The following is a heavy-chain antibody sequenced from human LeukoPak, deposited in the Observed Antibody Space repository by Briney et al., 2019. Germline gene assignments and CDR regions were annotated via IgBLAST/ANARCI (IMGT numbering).Heavy chain of an antibody. Sequence: GGSLRLSCAASGFTFSSYGMHWVRQAPGKGLEWVAFIRYDGSNKYYADSVKGRFTISRDNSKNTLYLQMNSLRAEDTAVYYCSKFYIGDSGSDYFDYWGQGTLVTVSS. CDR3: SKFYIGDSGSDYFDY. CDR2: IRYDGSNK. J-gene: IGHJ4*02. V-gene: IGHV3-30*02. CDR1: GFTFSSYG. D-gene: IGHD5-12*01.